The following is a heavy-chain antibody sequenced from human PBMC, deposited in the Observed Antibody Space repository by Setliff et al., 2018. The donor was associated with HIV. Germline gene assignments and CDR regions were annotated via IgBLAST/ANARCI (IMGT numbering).Heavy chain of an antibody. CDR3: AHKGPDALREDFDY. V-gene: IGHV2-5*02. Sequence: SGPTLVNPTQTLTLTCTFSGFSLSTRGVGVGWIRQPPGKALDWLALIYWDDDKRYNSSLRTRLTITEDTSKNQVVLIMTNMDPLDTATYFCAHKGPDALREDFDYWGQGTLVTVSS. J-gene: IGHJ4*02. CDR1: GFSLSTRGVG. D-gene: IGHD2-8*01. CDR2: IYWDDDK.